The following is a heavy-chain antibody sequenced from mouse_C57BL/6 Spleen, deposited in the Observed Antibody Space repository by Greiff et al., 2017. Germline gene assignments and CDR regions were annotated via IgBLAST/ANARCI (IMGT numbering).Heavy chain of an antibody. J-gene: IGHJ2*01. D-gene: IGHD1-1*01. V-gene: IGHV1-81*01. Sequence: QVQLKQSGAELARPGASVKLSCKASGYTFTSYGISWVKQRTGTGLEWIGEIYPRSGNTYSNEKFKGKATLTADKSSSTAYMELRSLTSEDSAVYFCARQEITTVVAEGCDYWGQGTTLTVSS. CDR2: IYPRSGNT. CDR3: ARQEITTVVAEGCDY. CDR1: GYTFTSYG.